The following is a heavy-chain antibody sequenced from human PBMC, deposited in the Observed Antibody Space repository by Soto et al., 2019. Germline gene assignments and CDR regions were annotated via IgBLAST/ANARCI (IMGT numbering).Heavy chain of an antibody. V-gene: IGHV2-5*02. D-gene: IGHD2-15*01. CDR1: GFSISTSGVG. CDR2: IYWDGDE. J-gene: IGHJ6*02. CDR3: AHKGGRGAAMDV. Sequence: QITLKESGPTLVKPTQTLTLTCTFSGFSISTSGVGVAWIRQPPGMALEWLALIYWDGDERYSPFLQNRVTITKYTSKNQVVLTMTNMDPVDTATYYCAHKGGRGAAMDVWGQGTTVTVSS.